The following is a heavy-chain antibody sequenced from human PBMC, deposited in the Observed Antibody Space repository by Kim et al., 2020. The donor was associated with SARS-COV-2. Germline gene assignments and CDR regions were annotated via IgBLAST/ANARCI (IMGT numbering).Heavy chain of an antibody. CDR2: ISSSSSYI. J-gene: IGHJ6*02. CDR3: ASAGYSSYYYYGMDV. CDR1: GFTFSSYS. D-gene: IGHD6-19*01. Sequence: GGSLRLSCAASGFTFSSYSMNWVRQAPGKGLEWVSSISSSSSYIYYADSVKGRFTISRDNAKNSLYLQMNSLRAEDTAVYYCASAGYSSYYYYGMDVWGQGTTVTVSS. V-gene: IGHV3-21*01.